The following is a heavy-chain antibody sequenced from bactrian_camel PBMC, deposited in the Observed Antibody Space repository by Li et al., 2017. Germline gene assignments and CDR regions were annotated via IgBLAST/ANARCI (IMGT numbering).Heavy chain of an antibody. V-gene: IGHV3S54*01. CDR2: IYTGDDNI. D-gene: IGHD2*01. CDR1: EGYWKEHIFSNNC. CDR3: VADLPPRLCHSDPLHSRQYNY. J-gene: IGHJ4*01. Sequence: HVQLVESGGGSVQPGGSLRLSCAPTEGYWKEHIFSNNCLGWFRQAPGKEREGVATIYTGDDNITYADSVKGRFTISQDKAKNTVSLQMTSLSPEDTAMYYCVADLPPRLCHSDPLHSRQYNYWGQGTQVTVS.